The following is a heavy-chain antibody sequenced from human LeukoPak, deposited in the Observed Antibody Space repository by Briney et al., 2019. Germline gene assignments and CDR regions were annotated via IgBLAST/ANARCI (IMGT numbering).Heavy chain of an antibody. V-gene: IGHV4-61*02. Sequence: KPSETLSLTCTVSGVSITSGTNYWTWIRQPAGKGLEWIGRIFSTGRVNYNPSLKSRVTVLLDTSKNHISLKLTSVTAADTAIYFCARASETAMVTLWGQGTLVTVSS. J-gene: IGHJ4*02. D-gene: IGHD5-18*01. CDR1: GVSITSGTNY. CDR3: ARASETAMVTL. CDR2: IFSTGRV.